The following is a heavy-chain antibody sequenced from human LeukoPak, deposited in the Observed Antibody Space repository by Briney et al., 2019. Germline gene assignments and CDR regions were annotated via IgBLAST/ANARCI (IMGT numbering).Heavy chain of an antibody. CDR2: IYRSGST. CDR1: GGSFSGYY. Sequence: PSETLSLTCAVYGGSFSGYYWSWIRQPPGKGLEWIGSIYRSGSTYYNPSLQSRVTISVDTSRNQFSLKLTSMTAADTAVYYCAREISSTWYYWGQGTLVTVSS. V-gene: IGHV4-34*01. J-gene: IGHJ4*02. CDR3: AREISSTWYY. D-gene: IGHD6-13*01.